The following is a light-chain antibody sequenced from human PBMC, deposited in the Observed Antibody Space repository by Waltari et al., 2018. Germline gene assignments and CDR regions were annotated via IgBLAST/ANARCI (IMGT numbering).Light chain of an antibody. J-gene: IGLJ2*01. V-gene: IGLV1-44*01. CDR1: TSHIGSNT. Sequence: QSVLTQPPSASGTPGQRVTISCSGSTSHIGSNTLNLYQQLPGTAPKLLIYSNNQRPSGVPDRFSGSKSGTSASLAISGLQSEDEADYYCAAWDDSLNAYVVFGGGTKLTVL. CDR3: AAWDDSLNAYVV. CDR2: SNN.